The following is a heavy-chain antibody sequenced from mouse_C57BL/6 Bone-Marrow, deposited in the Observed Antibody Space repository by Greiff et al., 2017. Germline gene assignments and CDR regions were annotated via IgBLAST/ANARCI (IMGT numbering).Heavy chain of an antibody. CDR2: SRNKANDYTT. CDR1: GFTFSDFY. V-gene: IGHV7-1*01. CDR3: ARDYDFMDY. Sequence: EVKLMESGGGLVQSGRSLRLSCATSGFTFSDFYMEWVRQAPGKGLEWIAASRNKANDYTTEYSASVKGRFIVSRDTSQSILYLQMNALRAEDTAIYYCARDYDFMDYWGQGTSVTVSS. J-gene: IGHJ4*01. D-gene: IGHD2-4*01.